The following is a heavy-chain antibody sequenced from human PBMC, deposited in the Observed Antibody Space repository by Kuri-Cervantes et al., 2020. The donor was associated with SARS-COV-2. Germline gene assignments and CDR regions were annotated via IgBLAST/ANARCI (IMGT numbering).Heavy chain of an antibody. CDR1: GYSINSGHY. Sequence: SETLSLTCAVSGYSINSGHYWGWIRQPPGKGLEWIGTISHSGSTYYNPSLKSRVTISVDTSKNQSSLKLSSVTAADTAVYYCAGTGRANYYYYPMDVWGQGTTVTVSS. CDR2: ISHSGST. J-gene: IGHJ6*02. D-gene: IGHD1-14*01. V-gene: IGHV4-38-2*01. CDR3: AGTGRANYYYYPMDV.